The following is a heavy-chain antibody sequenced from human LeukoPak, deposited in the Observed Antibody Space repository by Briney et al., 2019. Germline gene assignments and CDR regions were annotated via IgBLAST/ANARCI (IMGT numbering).Heavy chain of an antibody. D-gene: IGHD3-22*01. Sequence: SETLSLTCAVYGGSFSGCYWSWIRQPPGKGLEWIGETNHSGSTNYNPSLKSRVTISVDTSKNQFSLKLSSVTAADTAVYYCASEDSSGYFNWFDPWGQETLVTVSS. CDR1: GGSFSGCY. CDR2: TNHSGST. J-gene: IGHJ5*02. CDR3: ASEDSSGYFNWFDP. V-gene: IGHV4-34*01.